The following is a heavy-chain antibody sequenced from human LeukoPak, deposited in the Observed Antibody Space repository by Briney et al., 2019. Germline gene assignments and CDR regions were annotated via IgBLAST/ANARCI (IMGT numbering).Heavy chain of an antibody. V-gene: IGHV3-74*01. J-gene: IGHJ4*02. D-gene: IGHD3-16*01. CDR3: ARDRIRSPEFVF. CDR1: GFTFSSYW. Sequence: GGSLRLSCAASGFTFSSYWMHWVRQAPGKWLVWVSRINSDGSSTSYADSVKGRFTISRDNAKNTLYLQMNSLRAEDTAVYYCARDRIRSPEFVFWGQGTLVTVSS. CDR2: INSDGSST.